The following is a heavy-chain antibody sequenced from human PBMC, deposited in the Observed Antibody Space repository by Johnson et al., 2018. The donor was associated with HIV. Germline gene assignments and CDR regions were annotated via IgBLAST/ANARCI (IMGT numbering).Heavy chain of an antibody. CDR3: AKVGGRHDYGDYLGAFDI. CDR2: IWYDGINK. J-gene: IGHJ3*02. V-gene: IGHV3-30*04. CDR1: GFTFSSYA. D-gene: IGHD4-17*01. Sequence: QVQLVESGGGVVQPGRSLRLSCAASGFTFSSYAMHWVRQAPGKGLEWVAVIWYDGINKYYADSVKGRFTISRDNSKNTLYLQMNSLRAEDTAVYYCAKVGGRHDYGDYLGAFDIWGQGTMVTVSS.